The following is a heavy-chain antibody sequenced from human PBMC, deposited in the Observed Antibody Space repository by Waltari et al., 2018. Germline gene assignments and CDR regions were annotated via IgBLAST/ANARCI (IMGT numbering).Heavy chain of an antibody. V-gene: IGHV3-43*01. CDR3: AKIGTYGDYVVDAFDI. Sequence: EVQLVESGGVVVQPGGSLRLSCAASGFTFDDYTMHWVRQAPGKGLEWVSLISWDGGSTYYADSVKGRFTISRDNSKNSLYLQMNSLRTEDTALYYCAKIGTYGDYVVDAFDIWGQGTMVTVSS. CDR2: ISWDGGST. J-gene: IGHJ3*02. D-gene: IGHD4-17*01. CDR1: GFTFDDYT.